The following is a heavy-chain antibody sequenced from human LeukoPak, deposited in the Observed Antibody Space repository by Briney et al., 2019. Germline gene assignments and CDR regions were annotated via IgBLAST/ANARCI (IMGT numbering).Heavy chain of an antibody. CDR3: ASTAYYYGMDV. CDR1: GFTFRTYW. D-gene: IGHD2-2*01. V-gene: IGHV3-23*01. CDR2: ITTSDGNT. Sequence: GGSLRLSCAVSGFTFRTYWMHWVRQAPGKGLEWVSTITTSDGNTYYADSVKGRFTVSRDNSKNTLFLQMNSLRAEDTAVYYCASTAYYYGMDVWGQGTTVTVSS. J-gene: IGHJ6*02.